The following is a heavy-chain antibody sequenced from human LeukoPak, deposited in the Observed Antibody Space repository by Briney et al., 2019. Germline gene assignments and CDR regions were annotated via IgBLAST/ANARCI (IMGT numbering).Heavy chain of an antibody. CDR3: ARDSDDSSGYNWFDP. D-gene: IGHD3-22*01. V-gene: IGHV4-59*01. J-gene: IGHJ5*02. CDR2: IYYSGST. Sequence: PSETLSLTCTVSGGSISSYYWSWVRQPPGKGLEWIGYIYYSGSTNYNPSLKSRVTISVDTSKNQFSLKLSSVTAADTAVYYCARDSDDSSGYNWFDPWGQGTLATVSS. CDR1: GGSISSYY.